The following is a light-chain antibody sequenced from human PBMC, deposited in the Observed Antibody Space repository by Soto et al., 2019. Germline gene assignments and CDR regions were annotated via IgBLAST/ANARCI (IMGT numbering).Light chain of an antibody. V-gene: IGKV3-15*01. Sequence: IVLTQSPATLSLSPGERATLYCGASQRVSGGFPAWYKQNPGQSPRLLXXGEXTRATGIPARFSGSGSGTEFTLTISSLQSEEFAVYYCQQYNKWPMRTFGGGTKVDIK. J-gene: IGKJ4*01. CDR1: QRVSGG. CDR2: GEX. CDR3: QQYNKWPMRT.